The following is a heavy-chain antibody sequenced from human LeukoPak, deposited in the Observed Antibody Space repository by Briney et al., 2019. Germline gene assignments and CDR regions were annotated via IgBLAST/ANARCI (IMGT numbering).Heavy chain of an antibody. D-gene: IGHD3-10*01. J-gene: IGHJ4*02. V-gene: IGHV3-21*01. Sequence: GGSLRLSCAASGFTFSSYSMNWVRQAPGKGLEWVSSISSSSSYIYYADSVKGRFTITRDNAKNSLYLQMNSLRAEDTAVYYCAREYYYGSGSYSLDYWGQGTLVTVSS. CDR2: ISSSSSYI. CDR3: AREYYYGSGSYSLDY. CDR1: GFTFSSYS.